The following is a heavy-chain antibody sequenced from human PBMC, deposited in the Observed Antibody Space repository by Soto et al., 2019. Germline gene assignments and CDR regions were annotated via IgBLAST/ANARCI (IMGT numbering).Heavy chain of an antibody. CDR1: GYTFTSYD. Sequence: ASVKVSFKASGYTFTSYDINWVRQATGQGLEWMGWMNPNSGNTGYAQKFQGRVTMTRSTSISTAYMELSSLRSEDTAVYYCARGGRVIFGVATYYYYYYMDVWGKGTTVTVSS. V-gene: IGHV1-8*01. D-gene: IGHD3-3*01. CDR2: MNPNSGNT. CDR3: ARGGRVIFGVATYYYYYYMDV. J-gene: IGHJ6*03.